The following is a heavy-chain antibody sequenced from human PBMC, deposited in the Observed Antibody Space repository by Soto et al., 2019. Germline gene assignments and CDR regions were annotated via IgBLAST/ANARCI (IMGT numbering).Heavy chain of an antibody. J-gene: IGHJ4*02. V-gene: IGHV3-23*01. D-gene: IGHD6-6*01. Sequence: EVQLLESGGGLVQPGGSLRLSCAASGFTFSSYAMSWVRQAPGKGLEWVSAISGSGGSTYYADSVKGRFTISRDNSKNTLYLQMNSLRAEDTAVYYCARDLGGIAARSVENFDYWGQGTLVTVSS. CDR3: ARDLGGIAARSVENFDY. CDR1: GFTFSSYA. CDR2: ISGSGGST.